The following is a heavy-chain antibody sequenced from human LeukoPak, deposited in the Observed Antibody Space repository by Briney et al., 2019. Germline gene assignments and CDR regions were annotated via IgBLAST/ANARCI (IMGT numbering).Heavy chain of an antibody. CDR1: GFTFSSYA. Sequence: GGSLRLSCAASGFTFSSYAMHWVRQAPGKGLEWVAVISYDGSNKYYADSVKGRFTISRDNSKNTLYLQMNSLRAEDTAVYYCASGFGELPLYYYYGMDVWGKGTTVTVSS. D-gene: IGHD3-10*01. V-gene: IGHV3-30-3*01. J-gene: IGHJ6*04. CDR3: ASGFGELPLYYYYGMDV. CDR2: ISYDGSNK.